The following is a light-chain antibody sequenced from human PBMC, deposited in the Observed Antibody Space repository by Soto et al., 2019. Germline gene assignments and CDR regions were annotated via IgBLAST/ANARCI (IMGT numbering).Light chain of an antibody. CDR2: SND. V-gene: IGLV1-44*01. CDR1: SSNIGGNT. Sequence: QSVLTQPPSASGTPGQRVTMSCSGSSSNIGGNTVNWYQQMPGTAPKLLIYSNDQRPSGVPDRSSGSKSGTSASLAISGLQSEDEADYYCAAWDDSVNGWVFGGGTKLTVL. CDR3: AAWDDSVNGWV. J-gene: IGLJ3*02.